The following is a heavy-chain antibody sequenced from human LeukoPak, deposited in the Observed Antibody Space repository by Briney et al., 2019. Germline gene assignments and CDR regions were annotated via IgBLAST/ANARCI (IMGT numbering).Heavy chain of an antibody. V-gene: IGHV4-59*01. CDR3: ARETYDSSGHYYDY. D-gene: IGHD3-22*01. J-gene: IGHJ4*02. CDR1: GGSISSYY. Sequence: SETLSLTCTVSGGSISSYYWSWIRQPPGKGLEWIGYIYYSGSTNYNPSLKSRVTISVDTSKNQFSLKLSSVTAADTAVYYCARETYDSSGHYYDYWGQGTLVTVSS. CDR2: IYYSGST.